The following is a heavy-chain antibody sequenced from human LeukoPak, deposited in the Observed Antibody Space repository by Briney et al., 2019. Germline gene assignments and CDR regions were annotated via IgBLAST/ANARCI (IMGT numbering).Heavy chain of an antibody. CDR3: AKDRRYYDSSGYYYFDY. J-gene: IGHJ4*02. D-gene: IGHD3-22*01. CDR2: ISGGGGST. Sequence: GGSLRLSCSASGFMFSGYEMNWVRQAPGKGLEWVSAISGGGGSTYYADSVKGRFTIPRDNSKNTLYLQMNGLRAEDTAVYYCAKDRRYYDSSGYYYFDYWGQGTLVTVSS. V-gene: IGHV3-23*01. CDR1: GFMFSGYE.